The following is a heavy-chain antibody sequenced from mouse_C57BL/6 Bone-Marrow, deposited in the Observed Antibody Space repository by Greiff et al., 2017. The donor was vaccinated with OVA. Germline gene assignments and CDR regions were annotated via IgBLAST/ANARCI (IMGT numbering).Heavy chain of an antibody. CDR2: ISYDGSN. Sequence: EVQLQQSGPGLVKPSQSLSLTCSVTGYSITSGYYWNWIRQFPGNKLEWMGYISYDGSNNYNPSLKNRISITRDTSKNQFFLKLNSVTTEDTATYYCARSFYYGLGYYFDYWGQGTTLTVSS. J-gene: IGHJ2*01. V-gene: IGHV3-6*01. CDR3: ARSFYYGLGYYFDY. D-gene: IGHD2-1*01. CDR1: GYSITSGYY.